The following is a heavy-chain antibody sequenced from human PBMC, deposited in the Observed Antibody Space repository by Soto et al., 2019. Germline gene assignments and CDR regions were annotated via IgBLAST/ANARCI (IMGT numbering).Heavy chain of an antibody. CDR3: ATGITMVRDDAFDI. D-gene: IGHD3-10*01. V-gene: IGHV1-18*01. Sequence: GASVKVSCKASGCTFSNYGITWVRQAPGQGLEWMGWISAYNGNTHFAQKFQGRVTMTTDTSTSTAYMELRSLRSDDTAVYYCATGITMVRDDAFDIWGQGTMVIVSS. J-gene: IGHJ3*02. CDR2: ISAYNGNT. CDR1: GCTFSNYG.